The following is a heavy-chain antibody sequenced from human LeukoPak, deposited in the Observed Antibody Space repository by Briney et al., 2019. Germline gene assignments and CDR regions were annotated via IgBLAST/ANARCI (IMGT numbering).Heavy chain of an antibody. V-gene: IGHV4-59*01. Sequence: PSETLSLTCTVPGGSISSYYWSWIRQPPGKGLEWIGYIYYSGSTNYNPSLKSRVTISVDTSKNQFSLKLSSVTAADTAVYYCARVVGYYYYFDYWGQGTLVTVSS. CDR1: GGSISSYY. J-gene: IGHJ4*02. D-gene: IGHD2/OR15-2a*01. CDR2: IYYSGST. CDR3: ARVVGYYYYFDY.